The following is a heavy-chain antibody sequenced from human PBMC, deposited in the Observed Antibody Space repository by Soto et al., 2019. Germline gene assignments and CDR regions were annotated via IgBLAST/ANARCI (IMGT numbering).Heavy chain of an antibody. V-gene: IGHV3-7*01. Sequence: VQLVESGGGLVQPGGSLRLSCAASGFAFSSYWMTWVRQAPGKGPEWVANIKQDGSEKYYVDSVKGRFTISRDISQNSLYLELNSLRDEDTALYYCARGGQSGTGDYWGQGTLVTVSS. CDR2: IKQDGSEK. CDR1: GFAFSSYW. CDR3: ARGGQSGTGDY. D-gene: IGHD1-7*01. J-gene: IGHJ4*02.